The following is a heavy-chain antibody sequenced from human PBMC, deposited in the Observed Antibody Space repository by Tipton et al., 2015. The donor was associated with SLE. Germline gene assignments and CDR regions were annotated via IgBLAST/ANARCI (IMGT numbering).Heavy chain of an antibody. CDR3: AGSGEHHFDY. V-gene: IGHV4-31*03. D-gene: IGHD3-3*01. CDR2: IYYSGST. Sequence: TLSLTCTVSGGSISSGGYYWSWIRQHPGKSLEWIGYIYYSGSTYYNPSLKSRVTISVDTSKNQFSLKLSSVTAADTAVYYCAGSGEHHFDYWGQGTLVTVSS. CDR1: GGSISSGGYY. J-gene: IGHJ4*02.